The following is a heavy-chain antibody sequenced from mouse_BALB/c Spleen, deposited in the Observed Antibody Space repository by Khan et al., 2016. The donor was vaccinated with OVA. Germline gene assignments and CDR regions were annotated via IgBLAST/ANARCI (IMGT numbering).Heavy chain of an antibody. CDR1: GYTFTNYD. CDR3: ARDGLRGVAMDY. D-gene: IGHD2-4*01. V-gene: IGHV1S56*01. Sequence: QVQLKQSGPELVKPGDLVKISCKASGYTFTNYDINWVKQRPGQGLEWIGWIYPGDDSTKHNEKFKGKATLTADKSYSTAYMQLSSLTSEHSAVYFCARDGLRGVAMDYWGQGTSVTVSS. J-gene: IGHJ4*01. CDR2: IYPGDDST.